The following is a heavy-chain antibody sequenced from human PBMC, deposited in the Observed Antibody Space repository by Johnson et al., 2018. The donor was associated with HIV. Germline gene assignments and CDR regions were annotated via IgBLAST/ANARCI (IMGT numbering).Heavy chain of an antibody. D-gene: IGHD6-13*01. CDR1: GFTVSSNY. J-gene: IGHJ3*02. CDR2: IYSGGNT. CDR3: AKGLLIAAAHDAFDI. V-gene: IGHV3-53*01. Sequence: VQLVESGGGLIQSGGSLRLSCAASGFTVSSNYMSWVRQAPGKGLEWVSVIYSGGNTYYADSVKGRFTISRDNSKNTVYLQMNSLRAEDTAMYYCAKGLLIAAAHDAFDIWGQGTMVTVSS.